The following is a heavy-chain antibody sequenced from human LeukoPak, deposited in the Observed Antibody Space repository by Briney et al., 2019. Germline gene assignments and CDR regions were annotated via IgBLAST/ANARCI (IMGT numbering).Heavy chain of an antibody. D-gene: IGHD6-19*01. CDR3: ARDFRNSGWGSDY. Sequence: GGSLRLSCAASGFMFSGYWMSWVRQAPGKGLEWVANINQDGSEKYYVDSVKGRFTISRDNAKNSLFFEMSSLRVEDTSVYYCARDFRNSGWGSDYWGQGTLVTVSS. V-gene: IGHV3-7*04. CDR1: GFMFSGYW. CDR2: INQDGSEK. J-gene: IGHJ4*02.